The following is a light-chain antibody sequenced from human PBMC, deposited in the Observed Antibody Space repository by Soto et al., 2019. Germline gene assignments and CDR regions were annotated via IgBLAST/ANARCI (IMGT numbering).Light chain of an antibody. CDR3: CSYTSSSTRLYA. Sequence: QSALTQPASVSGSPGQSITISCTGTSSDVGGYNYVSWYQQHPGKAPKVLIYDVSNRPSGVSNRFSGSKSGNTASLTISGLQAEDEADYYCCSYTSSSTRLYAFGTGTKVTVL. CDR2: DVS. CDR1: SSDVGGYNY. J-gene: IGLJ1*01. V-gene: IGLV2-14*01.